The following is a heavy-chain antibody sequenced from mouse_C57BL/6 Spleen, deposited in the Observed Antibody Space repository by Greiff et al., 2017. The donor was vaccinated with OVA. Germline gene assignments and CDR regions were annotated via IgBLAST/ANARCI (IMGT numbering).Heavy chain of an antibody. Sequence: EVQLQQSGPELVKPGASVKISCKASGYTFTDYYMNWVKQSHGKSLEWIGDINPNNGGTSYNQKFKGKATLTVDKSSSTAYMELRSLTSEDSAVYYCARGDDYEGYWGQGTTLTVSS. CDR3: ARGDDYEGY. CDR2: INPNNGGT. J-gene: IGHJ2*01. CDR1: GYTFTDYY. D-gene: IGHD2-4*01. V-gene: IGHV1-26*01.